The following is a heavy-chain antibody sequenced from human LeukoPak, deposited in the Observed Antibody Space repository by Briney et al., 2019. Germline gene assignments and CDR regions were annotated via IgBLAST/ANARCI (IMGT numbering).Heavy chain of an antibody. D-gene: IGHD5-12*01. Sequence: GGSLRLSCAASRFTFSSYAMSWVRQAPGKGLEWVSGISGSGGSTDYADSVKGRFTISRDNSKNTLYLQMNNLRAEDTALYYCARGRDGYSGYGGYGDYYYYMDVWGKGTTLTVSS. J-gene: IGHJ6*03. CDR2: ISGSGGST. V-gene: IGHV3-23*01. CDR3: ARGRDGYSGYGGYGDYYYYMDV. CDR1: RFTFSSYA.